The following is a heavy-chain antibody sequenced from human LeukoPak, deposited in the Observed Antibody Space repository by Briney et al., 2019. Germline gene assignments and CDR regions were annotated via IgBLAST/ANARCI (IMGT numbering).Heavy chain of an antibody. J-gene: IGHJ4*02. V-gene: IGHV1-18*01. CDR3: ARGHDY. CDR1: GYSFTNHV. Sequence: ASVKVSCKASGYSFTNHVIHWVRQAPGQRLEWMGWISAYNGNTNYAQKLQGRVTMTTDTSTSTAYMELRSLRSDDTAVYYCARGHDYWGQGTLVTVSS. CDR2: ISAYNGNT.